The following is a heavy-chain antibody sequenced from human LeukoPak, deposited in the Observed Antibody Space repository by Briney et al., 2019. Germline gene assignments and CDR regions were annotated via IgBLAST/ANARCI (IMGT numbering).Heavy chain of an antibody. CDR1: GFTFSNYW. Sequence: GGSLRLSCAASGFTFSNYWMSWVRQAPGKGLEWVANIKLDGSETYYVDSVKGRFTISRDNAKNSLYLQMNSLRVDDTAVYYCAILPGYWGQGTLITVSS. CDR2: IKLDGSET. J-gene: IGHJ4*02. CDR3: AILPGY. V-gene: IGHV3-7*05.